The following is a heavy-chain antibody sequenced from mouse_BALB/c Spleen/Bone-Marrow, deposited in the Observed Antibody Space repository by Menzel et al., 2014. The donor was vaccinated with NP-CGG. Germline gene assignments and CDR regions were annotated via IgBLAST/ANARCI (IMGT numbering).Heavy chain of an antibody. Sequence: EVKLMESGGGLVQPGGSLKLSCAASRFDFSRYWMRWVRQAPGKGLEWIGEINPDSSTINYTPSLKDKFIIPRDNAKNTLYLQMIKVRSEDTALYYCARLNYYGNLFVWGAGTTVTVSS. J-gene: IGHJ1*01. D-gene: IGHD1-1*01. CDR1: RFDFSRYW. CDR2: INPDSSTI. CDR3: ARLNYYGNLFV. V-gene: IGHV4-1*02.